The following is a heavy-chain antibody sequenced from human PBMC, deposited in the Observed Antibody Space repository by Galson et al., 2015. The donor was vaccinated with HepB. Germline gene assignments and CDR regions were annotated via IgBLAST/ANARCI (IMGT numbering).Heavy chain of an antibody. Sequence: SVKVSCKASGYTFTAYYIHWVRQAPGQGLGWMGRINPNSRGTNSAQKFQGRVTMTRDTSTSTAYMELSSLRSDDTAVYYCARAPRGGPDYWGQGTLVTVSS. CDR3: ARAPRGGPDY. D-gene: IGHD3-10*01. J-gene: IGHJ4*02. V-gene: IGHV1-2*06. CDR1: GYTFTAYY. CDR2: INPNSRGT.